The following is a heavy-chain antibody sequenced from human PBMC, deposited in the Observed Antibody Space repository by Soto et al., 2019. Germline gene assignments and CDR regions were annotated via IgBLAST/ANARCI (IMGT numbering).Heavy chain of an antibody. V-gene: IGHV3-23*01. CDR3: AKGRSYYYYYGVDV. J-gene: IGHJ6*02. CDR1: GITFSNYN. CDR2: IIDSGGST. Sequence: PGGSLRLSCAASGITFSNYNINWVRQAPGKGLEWVSDIIDSGGSTYYADSVKGRFTISRDNSKSTLYLQMNSLRAEDTALYYCAKGRSYYYYYGVDVWGQGTTVTAP.